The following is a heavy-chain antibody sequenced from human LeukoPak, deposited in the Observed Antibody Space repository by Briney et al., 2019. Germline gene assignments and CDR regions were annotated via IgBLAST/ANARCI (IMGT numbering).Heavy chain of an antibody. Sequence: PGGSLRLSCAASGFTFSSYAIIWVRQAPGKGLEWVSTISDTGDSTYYADSVKGRFTISRDNAKNSLYLQMNSLRAEDTAVYYCARAFLSYTFDYWGQGTLVTVSS. D-gene: IGHD3-10*01. CDR2: ISDTGDST. CDR3: ARAFLSYTFDY. CDR1: GFTFSSYA. J-gene: IGHJ4*02. V-gene: IGHV3-23*01.